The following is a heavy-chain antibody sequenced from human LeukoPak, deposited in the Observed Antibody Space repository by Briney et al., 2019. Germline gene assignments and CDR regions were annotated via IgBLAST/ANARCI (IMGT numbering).Heavy chain of an antibody. D-gene: IGHD6-6*01. Sequence: SVKVSCKASGGTFSSYAISWVGQAPGQGLEWMGGILPIFGTANYAQKFQGRVTITTDESTSTAYMELSSLRSEDTAVYYCARPTEYSSSSFDYWGQGTLVTVSS. V-gene: IGHV1-69*05. CDR2: ILPIFGTA. CDR1: GGTFSSYA. J-gene: IGHJ4*02. CDR3: ARPTEYSSSSFDY.